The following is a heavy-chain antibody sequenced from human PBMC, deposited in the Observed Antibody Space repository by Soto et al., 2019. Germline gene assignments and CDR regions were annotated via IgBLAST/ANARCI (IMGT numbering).Heavy chain of an antibody. Sequence: QITLKESGPTLVKPTQTLTLTCTFSGFSLSTSGVGVGWIRQPPGKALEWLALIYWDDDKRYSPSLKSRLTITKYTAKNQVVLTMNNMDPVDTATYYCAHRRGYSSSWYPTWGRAPFDYWGQGTLVTVSS. V-gene: IGHV2-5*02. D-gene: IGHD6-13*01. CDR3: AHRRGYSSSWYPTWGRAPFDY. CDR2: IYWDDDK. J-gene: IGHJ4*02. CDR1: GFSLSTSGVG.